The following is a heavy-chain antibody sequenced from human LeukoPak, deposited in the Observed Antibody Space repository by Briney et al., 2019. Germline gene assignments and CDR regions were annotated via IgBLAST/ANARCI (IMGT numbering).Heavy chain of an antibody. V-gene: IGHV4-31*03. CDR1: GGSISSGGYY. CDR2: IYYSGST. D-gene: IGHD1-26*01. CDR3: ARGPGYSTYDY. Sequence: SETLSLTCTVSGGSISSGGYYWIWIRQHPGKGLEWIGYIYYSGSTYYNPSLKSRVTISVDTSKNQFSLKLSSVTAADTAVYYCARGPGYSTYDYWGQGTLVTVSS. J-gene: IGHJ4*02.